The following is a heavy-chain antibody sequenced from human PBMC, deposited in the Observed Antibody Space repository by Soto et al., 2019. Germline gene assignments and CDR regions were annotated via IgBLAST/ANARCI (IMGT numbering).Heavy chain of an antibody. J-gene: IGHJ4*02. CDR1: GYTFTDSH. D-gene: IGHD2-21*01. V-gene: IGHV1-2*02. Sequence: ASVKVSCKASGYTFTDSHIHWVRQASGQGLEWLGWINPKTGDTNYPQKFQGRITMTRDTSMSTAYMELTNLTSDDTAVYYCERDPPRYFTSSPEGAGLWGQGTLVTV. CDR3: ERDPPRYFTSSPEGAGL. CDR2: INPKTGDT.